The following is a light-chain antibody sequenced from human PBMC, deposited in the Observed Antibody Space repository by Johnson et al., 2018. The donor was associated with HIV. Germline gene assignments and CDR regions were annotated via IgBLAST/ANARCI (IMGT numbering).Light chain of an antibody. CDR1: NSNIGSYY. CDR2: ENN. J-gene: IGLJ1*01. CDR3: GTWDSSLSGV. Sequence: QSVLSQPASVSAASGQKVNISCSGSNSNIGSYYVSWYQQLPGTAPKLLIYENNKRPSGIPDRFSGSKSGTSATLGITGLQTGDEADYYCGTWDSSLSGVFGTGTKVTVL. V-gene: IGLV1-51*02.